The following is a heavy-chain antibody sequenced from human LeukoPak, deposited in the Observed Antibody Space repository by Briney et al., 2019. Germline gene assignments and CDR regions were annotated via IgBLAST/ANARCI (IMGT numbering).Heavy chain of an antibody. D-gene: IGHD6-19*01. CDR2: INPNSGGT. V-gene: IGHV1-2*02. CDR3: ARETIAVAGTRYYGMDV. J-gene: IGHJ6*02. CDR1: GYTFTGYY. Sequence: ASVKVSCKASGYTFTGYYMHWVRQAPGQGLEWMGWINPNSGGTNYAQKFQGRVTMTRDTSISTAYMELSRLRSDDTAVYYCARETIAVAGTRYYGMDVWGQGTTVTVSS.